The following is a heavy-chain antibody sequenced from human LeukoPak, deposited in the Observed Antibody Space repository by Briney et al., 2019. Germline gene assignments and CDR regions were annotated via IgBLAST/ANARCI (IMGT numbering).Heavy chain of an antibody. V-gene: IGHV4-34*01. Sequence: SETLSLTCTVSGGSTSSYYWSWIRQPPGKGLEWIGEINHSGSTNYNPSLKSRVTISVDTSKNQFSLKLSSVTAADTAVYYCARDSVSLFDYWGQGTLVTVSS. D-gene: IGHD2-8*01. CDR3: ARDSVSLFDY. CDR2: INHSGST. J-gene: IGHJ4*02. CDR1: GGSTSSYY.